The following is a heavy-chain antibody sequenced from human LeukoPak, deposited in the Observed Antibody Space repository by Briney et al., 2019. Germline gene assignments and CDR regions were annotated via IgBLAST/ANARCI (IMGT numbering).Heavy chain of an antibody. V-gene: IGHV4-39*01. D-gene: IGHD1-26*01. J-gene: IGHJ4*02. CDR2: IYSSGST. CDR1: GASVSGSNYY. CDR3: AKSGGYGLIDY. Sequence: SETLSLTRAVSGASVSGSNYYWGWIRRPPGEGLEWIGNIYSSGSTYYNASLQSRVTISIDTSKNQFSLRLNSVTAADTAMYYCAKSGGYGLIDYWGQGTRVTVSS.